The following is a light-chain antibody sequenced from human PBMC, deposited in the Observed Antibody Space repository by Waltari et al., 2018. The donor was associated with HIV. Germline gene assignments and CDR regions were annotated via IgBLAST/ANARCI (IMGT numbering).Light chain of an antibody. CDR3: QVWDSSGDHPL. CDR2: DDS. CDR1: NIASKS. V-gene: IGLV3-21*04. J-gene: IGLJ2*01. Sequence: SYVLTQPPSVSVAPGKTARITCGGNNIASKSVHWYQHKPGQAPVLVIPDDSDRPSGIPERFSGSNSGNTATLTISRVEAGDEADYYCQVWDSSGDHPLFGGGTKLTVL.